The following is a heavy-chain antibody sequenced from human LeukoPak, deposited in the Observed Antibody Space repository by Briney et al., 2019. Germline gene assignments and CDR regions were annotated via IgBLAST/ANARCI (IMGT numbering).Heavy chain of an antibody. Sequence: RASVKVSCKASGYTFTSYAMNRVRQAPGQGLEWMGWINTNTGNPTYAQGFTGRFVFSLDTSVSTAYLQISSLKAEDTAVYYCARVDSYGVYSPFDYWGQGTLVTVSS. CDR1: GYTFTSYA. V-gene: IGHV7-4-1*02. D-gene: IGHD5-18*01. J-gene: IGHJ4*02. CDR2: INTNTGNP. CDR3: ARVDSYGVYSPFDY.